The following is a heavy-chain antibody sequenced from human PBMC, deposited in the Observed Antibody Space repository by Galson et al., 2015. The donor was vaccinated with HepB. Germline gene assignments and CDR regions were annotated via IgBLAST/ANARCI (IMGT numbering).Heavy chain of an antibody. Sequence: SLRLSCAASGFTFSSYGMHWVRQAPGKGLEWVAVISYDGSNKYYADSVKGRFTISRDNSKNTLYLQMNSLRAEDTAVYYCAKCNDYGDYYYYGMDVWGQGTTVTVSS. CDR2: ISYDGSNK. CDR3: AKCNDYGDYYYYGMDV. V-gene: IGHV3-30*18. J-gene: IGHJ6*02. CDR1: GFTFSSYG. D-gene: IGHD4-17*01.